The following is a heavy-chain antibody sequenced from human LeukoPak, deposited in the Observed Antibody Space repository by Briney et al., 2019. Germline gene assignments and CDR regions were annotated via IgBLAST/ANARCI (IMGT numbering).Heavy chain of an antibody. J-gene: IGHJ5*02. CDR2: INHSGST. V-gene: IGHV4-34*01. CDR3: ARGLGPGSYYKAP. CDR1: GGSFSGYY. D-gene: IGHD3-10*01. Sequence: SETLSLTCAVYGGSFSGYYWSWIRQPPGKGLEWIGEINHSGSTNYNPSLKSRVTISVDTSKNQFSLKLSSVTAADTAVYYCARGLGPGSYYKAPWGQGTLVTVSS.